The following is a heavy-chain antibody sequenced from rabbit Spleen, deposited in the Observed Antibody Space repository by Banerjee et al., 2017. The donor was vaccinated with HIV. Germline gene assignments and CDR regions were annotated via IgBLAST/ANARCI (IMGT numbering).Heavy chain of an antibody. Sequence: QSLEESGGGLVRPEGSLTLTCTASGFSFSSSYSMCWVRQAPGKGLEWIGCIYAGSSGSTYYASWAKGRFTISKTSSTTVTLQMTSLTAADTATYFCARETSSGWGVVSYYFNLWGPGTLVTVS. CDR2: IYAGSSGST. D-gene: IGHD4-1*01. CDR1: GFSFSSSYS. CDR3: ARETSSGWGVVSYYFNL. V-gene: IGHV1S40*01. J-gene: IGHJ4*01.